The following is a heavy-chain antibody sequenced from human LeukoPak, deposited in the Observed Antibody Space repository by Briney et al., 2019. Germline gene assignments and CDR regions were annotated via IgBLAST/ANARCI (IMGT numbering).Heavy chain of an antibody. J-gene: IGHJ1*01. V-gene: IGHV1-2*02. CDR1: GYTFTGYY. Sequence: GASVKVSCKASGYTFTGYYMHWVRQAPGQGLEWMGWINPNSGGTNYAQKVQGRVTMTRDTSISTAYMELSRLRSDDTAVYYCARGAGIQLWLLGRLSEYFQHWGQGTLVTVSS. CDR2: INPNSGGT. CDR3: ARGAGIQLWLLGRLSEYFQH. D-gene: IGHD5-18*01.